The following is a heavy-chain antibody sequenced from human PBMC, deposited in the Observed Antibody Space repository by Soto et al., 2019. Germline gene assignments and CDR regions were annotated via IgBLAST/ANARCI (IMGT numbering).Heavy chain of an antibody. CDR1: GFTFSDYY. CDR2: ISSSGSTI. J-gene: IGHJ6*03. Sequence: PGGSLRLSCAASGFTFSDYYMSWIRQAPGKGLEWVSYISSSGSTIYYADSVKGRFTISRDNAKNSLYLQMNSLRAEDTAVYYCAREHDYGDYYYYMDVWGKGTTVTVSS. CDR3: AREHDYGDYYYYMDV. V-gene: IGHV3-11*01. D-gene: IGHD4-17*01.